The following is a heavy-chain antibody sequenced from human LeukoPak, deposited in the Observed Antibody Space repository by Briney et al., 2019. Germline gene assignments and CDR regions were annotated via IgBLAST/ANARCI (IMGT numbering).Heavy chain of an antibody. D-gene: IGHD1-1*01. V-gene: IGHV3-23*01. Sequence: GGSLRLSCAASGFTFSNYAMSWVRQAPGKGLEWVSAITSGGSTYHADSVKGRFTISRDNSKNTLYLQMNSLRVEDTAVYYCANVNWRLLGYWGQGTLVTVSS. J-gene: IGHJ4*02. CDR3: ANVNWRLLGY. CDR1: GFTFSNYA. CDR2: ITSGGST.